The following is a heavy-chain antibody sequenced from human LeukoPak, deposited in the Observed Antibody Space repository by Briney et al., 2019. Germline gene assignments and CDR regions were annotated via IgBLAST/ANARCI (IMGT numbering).Heavy chain of an antibody. CDR1: GDSVSSNSAA. D-gene: IGHD2-15*01. J-gene: IGHJ4*02. CDR2: TYYRSKWYN. Sequence: SQTLSLTCAISGDSVSSNSAAWNWIRQSPSRGLEWLVRTYYRSKWYNDYAVSVKSRITINPDTSKNQFSLQLNSVTPEDTAVYYCARETMIGYCSGGSCYVHWGQGTLVTVSS. V-gene: IGHV6-1*01. CDR3: ARETMIGYCSGGSCYVH.